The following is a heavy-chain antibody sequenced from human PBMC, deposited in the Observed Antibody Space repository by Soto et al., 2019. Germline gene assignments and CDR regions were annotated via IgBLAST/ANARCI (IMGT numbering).Heavy chain of an antibody. CDR3: ARDRGYYGMAY. J-gene: IGHJ4*02. CDR2: IYSTGST. Sequence: PSETLSLTCTVSGGSVSSGACYWSWLRQPPGKGLEWIGYIYSTGSTNYNPSLKSRVTISVDTSKNQFSLRLRSVTAADTAVYYCARDRGYYGMAYWGQGTLVTVLL. CDR1: GGSVSSGACY. D-gene: IGHD3-10*01. V-gene: IGHV4-61*08.